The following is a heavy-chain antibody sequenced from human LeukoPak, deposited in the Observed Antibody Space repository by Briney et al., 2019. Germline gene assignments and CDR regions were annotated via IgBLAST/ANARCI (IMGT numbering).Heavy chain of an antibody. CDR2: ISYDGSNK. D-gene: IGHD3-16*02. CDR1: GFTFSSYG. Sequence: GRSLRLSCAASGFTFSSYGMHWVRQAPGKGLEWVAVISYDGSNKYYADSVKGRFTISRDNSKNTLYLQMNSLRAEDTAVYYCAKTFGGVIVQYYFDYWGQGTLVTVSS. V-gene: IGHV3-30*18. J-gene: IGHJ4*02. CDR3: AKTFGGVIVQYYFDY.